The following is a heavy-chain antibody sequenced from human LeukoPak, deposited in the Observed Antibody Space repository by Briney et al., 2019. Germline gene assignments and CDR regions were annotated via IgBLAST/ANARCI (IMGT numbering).Heavy chain of an antibody. CDR2: IYYTGST. CDR3: ARTPIYYFDNSGYYN. CDR1: DGSINGYY. Sequence: PSETPSLTCTVSDGSINGYYWSWIRQSPGKGLESLGYIYYTGSTNYNPSLKSRVTMSVDTSRNQFFLRLSSVTAADTAVYYCARTPIYYFDNSGYYNWGQGTLVTVSS. D-gene: IGHD3-22*01. V-gene: IGHV4-59*01. J-gene: IGHJ4*02.